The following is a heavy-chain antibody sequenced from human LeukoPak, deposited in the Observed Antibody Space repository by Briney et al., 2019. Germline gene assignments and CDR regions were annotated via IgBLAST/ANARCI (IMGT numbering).Heavy chain of an antibody. CDR3: AKARAGTYGEFFDY. J-gene: IGHJ4*02. D-gene: IGHD3-10*01. V-gene: IGHV3-30*01. CDR1: GFTFSAYN. CDR2: ISYHGSDK. Sequence: GGSLRLSCAASGFTFSAYNMHWVRQAPGKGLEWLAVISYHGSDKYYADSVKGRFTISRDNPKNTLYLETISLRPEDTAIYYCAKARAGTYGEFFDYWGQGALVTVSS.